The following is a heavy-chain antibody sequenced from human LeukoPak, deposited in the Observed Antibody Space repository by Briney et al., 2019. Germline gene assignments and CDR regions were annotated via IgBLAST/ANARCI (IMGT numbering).Heavy chain of an antibody. CDR2: INPKSGVT. CDR3: ARSGYNYGLD. CDR1: GYTFTDPY. D-gene: IGHD5-18*01. J-gene: IGHJ4*02. V-gene: IGHV1-2*02. Sequence: ASVKVSCKASGYTFTDPYMHWVRQAPGQGLEWMANINPKSGVTEYAQKFQGRVTVTRDTSIATAYIELNSLTSDDTAVYYCARSGYNYGLDWGQGTLVTVSS.